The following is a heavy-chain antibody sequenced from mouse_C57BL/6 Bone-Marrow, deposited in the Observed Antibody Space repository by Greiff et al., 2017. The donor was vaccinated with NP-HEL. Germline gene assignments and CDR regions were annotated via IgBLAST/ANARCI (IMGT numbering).Heavy chain of an antibody. D-gene: IGHD1-1*01. V-gene: IGHV1-81*01. J-gene: IGHJ2*01. CDR2: IYPRSGNT. CDR1: GYTFTSYG. CDR3: ARHYGSSYVNY. Sequence: VQLQQSGAELARPGASVKLSCKASGYTFTSYGISWVKQRTGQGLEWIGEIYPRSGNTYYNEKFKGKATLTADKYSSTAYMELRSLTSEDSAVYFCARHYGSSYVNYWGQGTTLTVSS.